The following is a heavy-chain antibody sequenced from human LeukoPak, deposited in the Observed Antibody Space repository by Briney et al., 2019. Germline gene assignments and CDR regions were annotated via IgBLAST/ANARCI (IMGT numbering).Heavy chain of an antibody. CDR2: IYYSGST. CDR1: GGSISSSSYY. J-gene: IGHJ5*02. CDR3: ARGPYYDSSSSAPGDWFDP. D-gene: IGHD3-22*01. V-gene: IGHV4-39*07. Sequence: SETLSLTCTVSGGSISSSSYYWGWIRQPPGKGLEWIGSIYYSGSTYYNPSLKSRVTISVDTSKSQFSLKLSSVTAADTAVYYCARGPYYDSSSSAPGDWFDPRGQGTLVTVSS.